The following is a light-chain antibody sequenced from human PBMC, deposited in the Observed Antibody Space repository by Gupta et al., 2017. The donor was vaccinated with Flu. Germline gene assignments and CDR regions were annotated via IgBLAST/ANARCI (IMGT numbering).Light chain of an antibody. Sequence: DIVMTQSPDSLAVSLGERATINCKSSQSVLYSANNKNYLAWYQQKPGQPPKLLIYWASTRESGVPDSFSGRGSGTDFTLTISSRQAEDVAVYYCQQEHCTPFTFGQGTKLDIK. CDR2: WAS. V-gene: IGKV4-1*01. CDR3: QQEHCTPFT. J-gene: IGKJ2*01. CDR1: QSVLYSANNKNY.